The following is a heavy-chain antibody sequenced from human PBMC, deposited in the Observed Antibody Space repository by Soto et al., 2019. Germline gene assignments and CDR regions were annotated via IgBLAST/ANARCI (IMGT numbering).Heavy chain of an antibody. CDR1: GYSFTNYW. V-gene: IGHV5-51*01. D-gene: IGHD4-17*01. J-gene: IGHJ4*02. Sequence: HGESLKISCKGSGYSFTNYWIGWVRQMPGKGLEWMGIIFPDDSDTRYSPSFQGQVTISADKSISTAYLQWNSLKASDTAVYYCARRHDSGAYFVYWGQGTLVTVSS. CDR3: ARRHDSGAYFVY. CDR2: IFPDDSDT.